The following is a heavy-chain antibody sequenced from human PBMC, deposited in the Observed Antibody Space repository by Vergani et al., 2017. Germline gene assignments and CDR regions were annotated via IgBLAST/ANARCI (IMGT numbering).Heavy chain of an antibody. V-gene: IGHV3-30*02. CDR2: IRYDGNNK. CDR1: GFSFSSFG. J-gene: IGHJ4*02. Sequence: QVQLVESGGGVVQPGRSLRLSCAASGFSFSSFGFHWVRQAPGKGLEWVAFIRYDGNNKYYVDSVKGRFTISRDNSKNTLFLQMHSLRVEDTALYYCAKFPLNITTPDRGDFWGQGSLVTVSS. CDR3: AKFPLNITTPDRGDF. D-gene: IGHD1-1*01.